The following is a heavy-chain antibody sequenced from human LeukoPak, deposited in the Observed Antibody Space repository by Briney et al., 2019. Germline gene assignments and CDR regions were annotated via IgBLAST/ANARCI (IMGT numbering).Heavy chain of an antibody. J-gene: IGHJ4*02. D-gene: IGHD5-24*01. V-gene: IGHV3-74*01. Sequence: GGSLRLSCAASGFNFKNYWMHWVRQAPGKGLEWVSRIINDGSSTTYADSVKGRFTISRDNAKDTLYLQMNSLRVEDTAVYYCSRVGDGDKYGGRDYWGQGALVIVSS. CDR3: SRVGDGDKYGGRDY. CDR2: IINDGSST. CDR1: GFNFKNYW.